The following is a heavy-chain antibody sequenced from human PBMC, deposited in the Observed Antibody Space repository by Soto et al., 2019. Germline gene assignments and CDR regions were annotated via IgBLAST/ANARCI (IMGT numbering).Heavy chain of an antibody. CDR2: IYYSGRT. Sequence: SETLSLTCTVSGGSISSYDWSWIRQPPGKGLEWIGYIYYSGRTNYNPSLKSRVTISVDTSKNQFSLKLNSVTAADTAVYCCAREIRGYSGYDSRLGEVFDPWGQGTLVTVSS. D-gene: IGHD5-12*01. CDR3: AREIRGYSGYDSRLGEVFDP. CDR1: GGSISSYD. V-gene: IGHV4-59*01. J-gene: IGHJ5*02.